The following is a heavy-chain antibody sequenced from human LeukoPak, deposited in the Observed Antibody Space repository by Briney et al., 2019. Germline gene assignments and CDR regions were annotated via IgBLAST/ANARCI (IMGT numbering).Heavy chain of an antibody. V-gene: IGHV1-2*02. CDR3: ARGRVTTIFGVVYYYYYYMDV. Sequence: ASVKVSCKASGYTFTGYYMHWVRQAPGQGLEWMGWINPNSGGTNYAQKFQGRVTMTRDTSISTAYMELSRLRSDHTAVYYCARGRVTTIFGVVYYYYYYMDVWGKGTTVTVSS. D-gene: IGHD3-3*01. CDR2: INPNSGGT. CDR1: GYTFTGYY. J-gene: IGHJ6*03.